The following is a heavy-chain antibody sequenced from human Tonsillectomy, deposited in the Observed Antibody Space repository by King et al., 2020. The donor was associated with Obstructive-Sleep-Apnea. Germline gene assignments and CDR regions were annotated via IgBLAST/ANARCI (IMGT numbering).Heavy chain of an antibody. Sequence: VQLQESGPGLVKPSETLSLTCTVSGGSISSYYWGWIRQPPGKGLEWNGHIYYRGTTSYNPSFKSRVSTSVDTSKNQFALTLTSVTAADTATYYCARDGRAAAGIDSWGQGTVVIVSS. V-gene: IGHV4-59*01. J-gene: IGHJ4*02. CDR1: GGSISSYY. CDR2: IYYRGTT. D-gene: IGHD6-13*01. CDR3: ARDGRAAAGIDS.